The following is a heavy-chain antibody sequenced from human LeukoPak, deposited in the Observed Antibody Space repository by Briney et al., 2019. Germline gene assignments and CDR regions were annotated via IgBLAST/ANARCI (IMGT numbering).Heavy chain of an antibody. CDR1: GFTFSSYG. D-gene: IGHD5-18*01. J-gene: IGHJ4*02. CDR2: INAVAFTT. V-gene: IGHV3-23*01. Sequence: GGSLRLSCAASGFTFSSYGMHWVRQAPGKGLEWVSTINAVAFTTTYSDSVKGRFTISRDNSRNTLSLQLNSLRADDTAIYYCAKALGYPAYYFDSWGQGALVTVSS. CDR3: AKALGYPAYYFDS.